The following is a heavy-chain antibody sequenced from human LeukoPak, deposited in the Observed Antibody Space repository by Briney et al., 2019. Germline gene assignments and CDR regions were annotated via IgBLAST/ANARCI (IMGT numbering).Heavy chain of an antibody. V-gene: IGHV4-34*01. CDR3: ARESPFCIDY. J-gene: IGHJ4*02. Sequence: SETLSLTCAVYGGSFSGYYWSWIRQPPGKGLEWIGEINHSGSTNYNPSLKSRVTISVDTSKNQFSLKLSSVTAADTAVYYCARESPFCIDYWGQGTLVTVSS. CDR2: INHSGST. CDR1: GGSFSGYY.